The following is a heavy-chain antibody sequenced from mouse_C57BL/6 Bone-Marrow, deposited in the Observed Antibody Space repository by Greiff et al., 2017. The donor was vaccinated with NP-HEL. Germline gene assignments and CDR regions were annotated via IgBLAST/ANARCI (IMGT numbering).Heavy chain of an antibody. Sequence: EVMLVESGEGLVKPGGSLKLSCAASGFTFSSYAMSWVRQTPEKRLEWVAYISSGGDYIYYADTVKGRFTISRDNARNTLYLQMSSLKSEDTAMYYCTRVNYYGSSPDWAMDYWGQGTSVTVSS. D-gene: IGHD1-1*01. CDR1: GFTFSSYA. V-gene: IGHV5-9-1*02. CDR3: TRVNYYGSSPDWAMDY. CDR2: ISSGGDYI. J-gene: IGHJ4*01.